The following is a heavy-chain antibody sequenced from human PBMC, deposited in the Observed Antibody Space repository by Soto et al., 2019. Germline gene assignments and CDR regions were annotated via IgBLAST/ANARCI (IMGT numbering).Heavy chain of an antibody. Sequence: QITLKESGPTLVNPTQTLTLTCTFSGFSLSTSGVGVGWIRQPPGKALEWLALIYWDDDKRYSPSLKSRLTITKDTSKNQVGLTMTNMDPVDTATYYCAHMYLRGGRLLWFGENRSPNWFDPWGQGTLVTVSS. J-gene: IGHJ5*02. CDR2: IYWDDDK. D-gene: IGHD3-10*01. CDR1: GFSLSTSGVG. CDR3: AHMYLRGGRLLWFGENRSPNWFDP. V-gene: IGHV2-5*02.